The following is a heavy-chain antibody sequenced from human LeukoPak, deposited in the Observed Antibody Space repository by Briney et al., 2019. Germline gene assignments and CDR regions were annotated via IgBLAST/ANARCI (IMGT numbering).Heavy chain of an antibody. CDR3: ARDYWWNYDY. V-gene: IGHV3-30*03. D-gene: IGHD1-7*01. CDR2: ISKDGSDK. J-gene: IGHJ4*02. Sequence: QSGGSLRLSCAASEFTSSSYSMNWVRQAPGKGLEWVAVISKDGSDKYYPGSVRGRFTISRDNSKNTIYLQMDSLRAEDTAIYYCARDYWWNYDYWGQGTLVTVSS. CDR1: EFTSSSYS.